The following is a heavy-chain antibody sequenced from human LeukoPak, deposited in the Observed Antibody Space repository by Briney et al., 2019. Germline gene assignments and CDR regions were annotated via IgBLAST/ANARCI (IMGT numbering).Heavy chain of an antibody. V-gene: IGHV1-69*04. J-gene: IGHJ4*02. CDR1: GGTFSSYT. CDR2: IIPILGIA. D-gene: IGHD4-17*01. Sequence: SVNVSCMASGGTFSSYTISWVRQAPGQGLEWMGRIIPILGIANYAQKFQGRVTITADKSTSTAYMELSSLRSEDTAVYYCERDDDCGDYVGLSPDYWGQGTLVTVSS. CDR3: ERDDDCGDYVGLSPDY.